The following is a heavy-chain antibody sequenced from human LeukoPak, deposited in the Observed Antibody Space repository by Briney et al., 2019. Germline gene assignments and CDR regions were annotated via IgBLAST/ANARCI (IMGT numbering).Heavy chain of an antibody. D-gene: IGHD1-26*01. J-gene: IGHJ4*02. CDR2: IYSGGST. V-gene: IGHV3-66*01. Sequence: GGSLRLSCAATGFTVSNNYMSWVRQAPGRGLEWVSVIYSGGSTDYADSVKGRSTISRDNSKNTLYLQMNNLRTEDTAFYYCARGRPVGASTVEDYWGQGTLVTVSS. CDR3: ARGRPVGASTVEDY. CDR1: GFTVSNNY.